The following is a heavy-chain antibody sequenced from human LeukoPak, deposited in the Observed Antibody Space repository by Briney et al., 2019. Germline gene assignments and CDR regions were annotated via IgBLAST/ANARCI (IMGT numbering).Heavy chain of an antibody. Sequence: SETLSLTCTVSGGSISSDDYYWSWIRQPPGKGLEWIGHITYSGSTDYSPSLRSRVTMTVDTSKNQFSLKLNSVTAAETAMYFCARGGVGGYDYFDSWGQGTLVAVSS. CDR2: ITYSGST. V-gene: IGHV4-30-4*01. J-gene: IGHJ4*02. CDR3: ARGGVGGYDYFDS. D-gene: IGHD5-12*01. CDR1: GGSISSDDYY.